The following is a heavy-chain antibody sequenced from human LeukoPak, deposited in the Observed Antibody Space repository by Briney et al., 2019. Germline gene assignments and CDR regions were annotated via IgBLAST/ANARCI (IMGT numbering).Heavy chain of an antibody. V-gene: IGHV3-74*03. J-gene: IGHJ4*02. CDR2: INSDGSSI. CDR3: AREGRVSGYDFDC. Sequence: PGGSLRLSCAASGFTFSSYWMRWVRQAPGKGLMWVSRINSDGSSITYADSVKGRFTISRDNAKNTLYLQMNSLRVEDTAVYYCAREGRVSGYDFDCWGQGTLVTVSS. CDR1: GFTFSSYW. D-gene: IGHD5-12*01.